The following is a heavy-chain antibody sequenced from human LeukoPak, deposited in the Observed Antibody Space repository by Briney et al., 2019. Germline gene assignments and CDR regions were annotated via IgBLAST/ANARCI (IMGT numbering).Heavy chain of an antibody. CDR2: ISSNGGST. J-gene: IGHJ4*02. V-gene: IGHV3-64D*06. CDR3: VNERRAAAGDY. CDR1: GFTFSSYA. Sequence: PGRSLRLSCAASGFTFSSYAMHWVRQAPGKGLEYVSAISSNGGSTYYADSVKGRFTISRDNSKNTLYLQMSSLRAEDTAVYYCVNERRAAAGDYWGQGTLVTVSS. D-gene: IGHD6-13*01.